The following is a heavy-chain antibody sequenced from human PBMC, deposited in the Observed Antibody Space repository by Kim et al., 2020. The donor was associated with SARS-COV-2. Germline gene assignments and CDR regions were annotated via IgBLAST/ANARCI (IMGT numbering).Heavy chain of an antibody. Sequence: SLKSRVTISIDKSKNQCSLKLSSVTAADRAVYYCARTRITMIVVVTHFDYWGQGTLVTVSS. D-gene: IGHD3-22*01. J-gene: IGHJ4*02. V-gene: IGHV4-31*02. CDR3: ARTRITMIVVVTHFDY.